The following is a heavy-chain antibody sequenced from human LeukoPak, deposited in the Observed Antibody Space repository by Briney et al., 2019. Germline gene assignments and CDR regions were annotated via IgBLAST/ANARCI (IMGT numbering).Heavy chain of an antibody. J-gene: IGHJ4*02. CDR1: GYTFTGYY. CDR3: ARALRMATIPGVNMNYFDY. Sequence: ASVKVSCKASGYTFTGYYMHWVRQAPGQGLEWMGWINPNSGDINYAQKYQGRVTMTRDTSINTAYMELSRLTSDDTAVYYCARALRMATIPGVNMNYFDYWGQGTLVTVSS. D-gene: IGHD5-24*01. V-gene: IGHV1-2*02. CDR2: INPNSGDI.